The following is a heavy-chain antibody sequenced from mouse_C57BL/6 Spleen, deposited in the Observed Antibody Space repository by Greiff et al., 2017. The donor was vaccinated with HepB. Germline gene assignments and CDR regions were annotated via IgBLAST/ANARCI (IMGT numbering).Heavy chain of an antibody. CDR3: ARVYYDYAMDY. V-gene: IGHV5-17*01. CDR2: ISSGSSTI. CDR1: GFTFSDYG. D-gene: IGHD2-4*01. J-gene: IGHJ4*01. Sequence: EVMLVESGGGLVKPGGFLKLSCAASGFTFSDYGMHWVRQAPEKGLEWVAYISSGSSTIYYADTVKGRFTISRDNAKNTLFLQMTSLRSEDTAMYYCARVYYDYAMDYWGQGTSVTVSS.